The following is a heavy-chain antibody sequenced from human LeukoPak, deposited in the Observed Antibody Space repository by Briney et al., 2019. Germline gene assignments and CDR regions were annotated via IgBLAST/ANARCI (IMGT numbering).Heavy chain of an antibody. Sequence: TSETLSLTCTVSGGSISSYYWSWIRQPAGKGLEWIRRIYTSGSTNYNPSLKSRVTMSVDTSKNQFSLKLSSVTAADTAVYYCASHTLGYCSGGSCSRPLSGWGQGTLVTVSS. CDR2: IYTSGST. J-gene: IGHJ4*02. D-gene: IGHD2-15*01. CDR3: ASHTLGYCSGGSCSRPLSG. CDR1: GGSISSYY. V-gene: IGHV4-4*07.